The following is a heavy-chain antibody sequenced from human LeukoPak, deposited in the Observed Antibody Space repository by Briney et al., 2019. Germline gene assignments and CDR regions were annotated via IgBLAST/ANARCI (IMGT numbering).Heavy chain of an antibody. CDR1: GGSISSYY. CDR2: IYYSGST. CDR3: AREGWYYYDSSGENAFDI. V-gene: IGHV4-59*01. D-gene: IGHD3-22*01. Sequence: SETLSLTCTVSGGSISSYYWSWIRQPPGKGLEWIGYIYYSGSTNYNPSLKSRVTISVDTSKNQFSLELSSVTAADTAVYYCAREGWYYYDSSGENAFDIWGQGTMVTVSS. J-gene: IGHJ3*02.